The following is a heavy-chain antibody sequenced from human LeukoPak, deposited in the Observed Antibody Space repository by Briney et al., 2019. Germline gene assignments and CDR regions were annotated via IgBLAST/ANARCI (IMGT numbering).Heavy chain of an antibody. Sequence: GGSLRLSCAASGFTFSDYYMSWIRQAPGKGLEWVSSISSSSSYIYYADSVKGRFTISRDNAKNSLYLQMNSLRAEDTAVYYCASGYYYDSSGYSIWGQGTMVTVSS. V-gene: IGHV3-11*06. D-gene: IGHD3-22*01. CDR1: GFTFSDYY. CDR3: ASGYYYDSSGYSI. CDR2: ISSSSSYI. J-gene: IGHJ3*02.